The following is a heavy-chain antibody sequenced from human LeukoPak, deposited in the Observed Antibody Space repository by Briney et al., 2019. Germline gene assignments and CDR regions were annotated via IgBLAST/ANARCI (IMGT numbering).Heavy chain of an antibody. D-gene: IGHD2-21*02. CDR3: ARGQMTYNWFDP. J-gene: IGHJ5*02. V-gene: IGHV1-18*04. CDR2: ISAYNGNT. CDR1: GYTFTGYY. Sequence: ASVKVSCKASGYTFTGYYMHWVRQAPGQGLEWMGWISAYNGNTNYAQKLQGRVTMTTDTSTSTAYMELRSLRSDDTAVYYCARGQMTYNWFDPWGQGTLVTVSS.